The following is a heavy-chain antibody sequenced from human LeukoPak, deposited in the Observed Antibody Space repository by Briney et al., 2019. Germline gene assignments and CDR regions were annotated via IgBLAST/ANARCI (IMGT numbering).Heavy chain of an antibody. CDR2: IYYTGST. J-gene: IGHJ4*02. V-gene: IGHV4-39*07. CDR3: ARDRGVQRAYYYFDY. Sequence: PSETLSLTCTVSGGSISTTTFYWGWVRQPPGKGLEWIGSIYYTGSTSYSPSLKSRVTISVDTSKNQFSLKLSSVTAADTAVYYCARDRGVQRAYYYFDYWGQGTLVTVSS. D-gene: IGHD3-10*01. CDR1: GGSISTTTFY.